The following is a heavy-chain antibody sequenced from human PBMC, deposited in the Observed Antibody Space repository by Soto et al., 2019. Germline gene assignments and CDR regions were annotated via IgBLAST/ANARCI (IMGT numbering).Heavy chain of an antibody. CDR1: GGSISSYS. D-gene: IGHD3-10*01. V-gene: IGHV4-59*01. Sequence: SETLSLTCTVSGGSISSYSWSWIRQPPGKGLEWIGNIYYTGSTKYNPSLKSRVTITVDTPKSQFSLKLSSVTAADTAVYYCARSVADYYGSGSENCLDPWGKGNLVTVDS. CDR3: ARSVADYYGSGSENCLDP. J-gene: IGHJ5*02. CDR2: IYYTGST.